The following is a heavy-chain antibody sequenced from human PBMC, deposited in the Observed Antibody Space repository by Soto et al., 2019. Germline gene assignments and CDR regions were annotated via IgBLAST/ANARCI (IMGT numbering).Heavy chain of an antibody. CDR2: ITPFNGNT. V-gene: IGHV1-45*02. CDR1: GYTFTYRY. D-gene: IGHD6-13*01. CDR3: ARSQPDSSILTFDI. J-gene: IGHJ3*02. Sequence: SVKVSCKASGYTFTYRYLHWVRQAPGQALEWMGWITPFNGNTNYAQKFQDRVTITRDRSMSTAYMELSSLRSEDTAMYYCARSQPDSSILTFDIWGQGTMVTVSS.